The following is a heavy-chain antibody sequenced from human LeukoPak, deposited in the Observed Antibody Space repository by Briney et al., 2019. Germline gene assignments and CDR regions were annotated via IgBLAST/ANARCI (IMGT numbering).Heavy chain of an antibody. CDR1: GGSFSGYY. CDR3: ARWGSRSYNWFDP. D-gene: IGHD3-10*01. CDR2: IYYSGST. Sequence: SETLSLTCAVYGGSFSGYYWSWIRQPPGKGLEWIGYIYYSGSTNYNPSLKSRVTISVDTSKNQFSLKLSSVTAADTAVYYCARWGSRSYNWFDPWGQGTLVTVSS. J-gene: IGHJ5*02. V-gene: IGHV4-59*08.